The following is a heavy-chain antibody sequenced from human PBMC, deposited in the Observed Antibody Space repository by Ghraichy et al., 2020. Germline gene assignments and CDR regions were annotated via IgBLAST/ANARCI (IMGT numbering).Heavy chain of an antibody. CDR2: IIPILSIP. Sequence: SVKVSCKASGGTFSTNTISWVRQAPGQGLEWMGRIIPILSIPNYAPKFQGKVTITADISASTTYMELSSLRSEDTAVYYCATFNITAAGNTFDSWGQGTLVIVSS. CDR3: ATFNITAAGNTFDS. D-gene: IGHD6-13*01. CDR1: GGTFSTNT. V-gene: IGHV1-69*02. J-gene: IGHJ4*02.